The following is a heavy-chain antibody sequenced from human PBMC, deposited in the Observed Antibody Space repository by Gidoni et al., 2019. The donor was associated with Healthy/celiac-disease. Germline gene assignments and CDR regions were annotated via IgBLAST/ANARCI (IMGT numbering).Heavy chain of an antibody. V-gene: IGHV3-23*01. CDR3: ANGQYYDILGAFDY. Sequence: EVQLLESGGGLVQPGGSLRLSCAASGFPFSSYAMSWVRQAPGKGLEWVSAISGSGGSTYYADSVKGRFTISRDNSKNTLYLQMNSLRAEDTAVYYCANGQYYDILGAFDYWGQGTLVTVSS. CDR2: ISGSGGST. J-gene: IGHJ4*02. CDR1: GFPFSSYA. D-gene: IGHD3-9*01.